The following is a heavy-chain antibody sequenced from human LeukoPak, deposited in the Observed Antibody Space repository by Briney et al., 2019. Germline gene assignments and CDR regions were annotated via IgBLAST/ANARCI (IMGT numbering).Heavy chain of an antibody. J-gene: IGHJ6*03. CDR2: ISGSSSTI. CDR3: ARGQKDSTYYDFWSGYNYYYYYMDV. D-gene: IGHD3-3*01. V-gene: IGHV3-48*04. CDR1: GFTFSSYS. Sequence: GGSLRLSCAASGFTFSSYSMNWVRQAPGKGLEWVSYISGSSSTIYYADSVKGRFTISRDNAKNSLYLQMNSLRAEDTAVYYCARGQKDSTYYDFWSGYNYYYYYMDVWGKGTTVTVSS.